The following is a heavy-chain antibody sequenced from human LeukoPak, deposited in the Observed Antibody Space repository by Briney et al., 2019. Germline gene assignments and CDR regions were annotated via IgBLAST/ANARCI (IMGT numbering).Heavy chain of an antibody. J-gene: IGHJ5*02. Sequence: GGSLRLSCAASGFTFSYAWMSWVRQAPGKGLEWVGHIKSKSDGGTADYAAPVKGRFTISRDDSKSTLYLQMNSLRIEDTAVYYCTIGYYDNKGWHDPWGQGTLVTVSS. D-gene: IGHD3-22*01. CDR1: GFTFSYAW. V-gene: IGHV3-15*01. CDR3: TIGYYDNKGWHDP. CDR2: IKSKSDGGTA.